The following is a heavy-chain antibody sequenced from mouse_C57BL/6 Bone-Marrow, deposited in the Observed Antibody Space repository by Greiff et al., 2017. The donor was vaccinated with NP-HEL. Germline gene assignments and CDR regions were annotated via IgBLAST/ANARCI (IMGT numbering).Heavy chain of an antibody. D-gene: IGHD1-1*01. CDR3: ARSVIYYGSSVGY. V-gene: IGHV1-61*01. CDR2: IYPSDSET. J-gene: IGHJ2*01. CDR1: GYTFTSYW. Sequence: VQLQQPGAELVRPGSSVKLSCKASGYTFTSYWMDWVKQRPGQGLEWIGNIYPSDSETHYNQKFKDKATLTVDKSSSTAYMQLSSLTSEDSAVYYCARSVIYYGSSVGYWGQGTTLTVSS.